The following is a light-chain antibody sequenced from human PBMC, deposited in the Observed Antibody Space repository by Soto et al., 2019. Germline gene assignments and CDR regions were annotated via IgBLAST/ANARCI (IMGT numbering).Light chain of an antibody. CDR1: SGHSSYA. Sequence: QLVLTQSPSASASLGASVKLTCTLSSGHSSYAIAWHQQQPEKGPRYLMKLNSDGSHTKGDGIPDRFSGSSSGAERYLTISSLQSEDEADYYCQTWDTGTWVFGGATNLTVL. CDR3: QTWDTGTWV. V-gene: IGLV4-69*01. J-gene: IGLJ3*02. CDR2: LNSDGSH.